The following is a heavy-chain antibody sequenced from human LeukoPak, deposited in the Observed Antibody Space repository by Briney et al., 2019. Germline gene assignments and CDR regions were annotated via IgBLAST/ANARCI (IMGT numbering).Heavy chain of an antibody. V-gene: IGHV4-59*01. CDR3: ARSAMLYSSSWGYYFDY. CDR1: GGSISSYY. Sequence: SETLSLTCTVSGGSISSYYWSWIRQPPGKGLEWIGYIYYIGRTNYNPSLKSRVTISVDTSKNQFSLMLTSVTAADTAVYYCARSAMLYSSSWGYYFDYWGQGTLVTVSS. CDR2: IYYIGRT. J-gene: IGHJ4*02. D-gene: IGHD6-13*01.